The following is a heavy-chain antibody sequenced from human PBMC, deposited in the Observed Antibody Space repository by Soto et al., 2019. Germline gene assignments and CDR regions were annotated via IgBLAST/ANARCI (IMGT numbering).Heavy chain of an antibody. CDR1: GFTFSSYS. CDR2: ISSSSSTI. Sequence: LRLSCAASGFTFSSYSMNWVRQAPGKGLEWVSYISSSSSTIYYADSVKGRFTISRDNAKNSLYLQMNSLRDEDTAVYYCARARTWIQLWLIDYWGQGTLVTVSS. CDR3: ARARTWIQLWLIDY. D-gene: IGHD5-18*01. J-gene: IGHJ4*02. V-gene: IGHV3-48*02.